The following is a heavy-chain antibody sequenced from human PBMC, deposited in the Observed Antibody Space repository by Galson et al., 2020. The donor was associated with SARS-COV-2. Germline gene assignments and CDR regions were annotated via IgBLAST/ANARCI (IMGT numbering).Heavy chain of an antibody. CDR1: GFTFSNYA. Sequence: TGGSLRLSCAASGFTFSNYAMHWVRQAPGKGLEWVAVISYDGSNKYYADSVKGRFTISRDNSKNTLYLQMNSLRAEDTAVYYCARGGPYGDYLPFDYGGQGTLVTVSS. V-gene: IGHV3-30-3*01. CDR3: ARGGPYGDYLPFDY. D-gene: IGHD4-17*01. CDR2: ISYDGSNK. J-gene: IGHJ4*02.